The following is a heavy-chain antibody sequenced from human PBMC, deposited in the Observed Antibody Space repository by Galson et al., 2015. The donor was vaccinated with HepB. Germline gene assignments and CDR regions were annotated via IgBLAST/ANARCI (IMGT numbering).Heavy chain of an antibody. Sequence: SVKVSCKASGYTFTSYAMHWVRQAPGQRLEWMGWINAGNGNTKYSQKFQGRVTITRDTSASTAYMELSSLRSEDTAVYYCAREEAARRFWYGMDVWGQGTTVTVSS. D-gene: IGHD6-6*01. J-gene: IGHJ6*02. V-gene: IGHV1-3*01. CDR3: AREEAARRFWYGMDV. CDR2: INAGNGNT. CDR1: GYTFTSYA.